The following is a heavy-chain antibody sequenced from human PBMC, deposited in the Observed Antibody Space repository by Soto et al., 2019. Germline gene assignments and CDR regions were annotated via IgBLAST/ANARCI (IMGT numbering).Heavy chain of an antibody. Sequence: QVQLQQWGAGLLKPSETLSLTCAVYGGSFSGYYWTWIRQPPGTGLEWIGEINHSGSTNYNPSLKTRVTISVATPTTQFSLTLTSVTAADTAVYYCARDKITGLFDYWGQGTLVTVSS. CDR2: INHSGST. D-gene: IGHD2-8*02. J-gene: IGHJ4*02. V-gene: IGHV4-34*01. CDR1: GGSFSGYY. CDR3: ARDKITGLFDY.